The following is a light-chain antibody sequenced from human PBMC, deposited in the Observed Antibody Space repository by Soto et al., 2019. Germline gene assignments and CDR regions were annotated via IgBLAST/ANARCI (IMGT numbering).Light chain of an antibody. Sequence: EIVLTQSPATLSLSPGERATLSCRASQSVSNYLSWYRQKPGLAPRLLMYETSRRATGIPARFSGSGSGTDFTLTISSLEPEDFAVYYCQQRNNWRDTFGQGTRLEIK. CDR2: ETS. CDR3: QQRNNWRDT. J-gene: IGKJ5*01. CDR1: QSVSNY. V-gene: IGKV3-11*01.